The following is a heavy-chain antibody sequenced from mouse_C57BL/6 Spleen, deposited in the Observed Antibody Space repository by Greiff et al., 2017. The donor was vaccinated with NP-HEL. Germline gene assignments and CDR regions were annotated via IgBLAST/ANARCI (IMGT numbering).Heavy chain of an antibody. J-gene: IGHJ3*01. CDR2: IDPNSGGT. CDR1: GYTFTSYW. D-gene: IGHD3-2*02. V-gene: IGHV1-72*01. Sequence: VQLQQSGAELVKPGASVKLSCKASGYTFTSYWMHWVKQRPGRGLEWIGRIDPNSGGTKYNEKFKSKATLTVDKPSSTAYMQLSSLTSEDSAVYYRARSRTAQATGAWFAYWGQGTLVTVSA. CDR3: ARSRTAQATGAWFAY.